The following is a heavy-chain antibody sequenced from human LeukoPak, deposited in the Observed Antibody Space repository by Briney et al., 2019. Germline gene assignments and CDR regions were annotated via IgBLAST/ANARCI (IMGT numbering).Heavy chain of an antibody. D-gene: IGHD4-23*01. V-gene: IGHV3-30*18. CDR3: AKDSLRWSYFYYGMDV. J-gene: IGHJ6*02. CDR1: GFTLSSYG. CDR2: ISYAGSNK. Sequence: EGSLRLSCAASGFTLSSYGMHWVRQAPGKGLEWVAVISYAGSNKYYLDSVKGRFTISRDNSKNTLYLQMNSLRAEDTAVYYCAKDSLRWSYFYYGMDVWGQGTTVTVSS.